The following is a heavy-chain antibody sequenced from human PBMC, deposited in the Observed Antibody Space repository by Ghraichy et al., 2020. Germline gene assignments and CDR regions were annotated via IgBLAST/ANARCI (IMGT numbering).Heavy chain of an antibody. CDR2: ISGAGVAT. D-gene: IGHD2-21*02. Sequence: GGSLRLSCAAPVLTFSSYAMSWVRQAPGKGLEWVSSISGAGVATYYADSVKGRFTISRDNSMKTLDLQMNSLRADDMAVYYCAKNSGLSRTTVVTGHFEYWGQGALVTVSS. CDR3: AKNSGLSRTTVVTGHFEY. V-gene: IGHV3-23*01. J-gene: IGHJ4*02. CDR1: VLTFSSYA.